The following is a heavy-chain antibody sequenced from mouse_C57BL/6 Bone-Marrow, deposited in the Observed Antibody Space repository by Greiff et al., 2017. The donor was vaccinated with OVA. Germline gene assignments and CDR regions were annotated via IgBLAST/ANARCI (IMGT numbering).Heavy chain of an antibody. CDR1: GFSLTSYG. J-gene: IGHJ4*01. V-gene: IGHV2-2*01. Sequence: VQLQESGPGLVQPSQSLSITCTVSGFSLTSYGVHWVRQSPGKGLEWLGVIWSGGSTDYNAAFISRLSISKDNSKSQVFFKMNSLQADDTAIYYCARNWRLRRGYYYAMDYWGQGTSVTVSS. D-gene: IGHD2-4*01. CDR2: IWSGGST. CDR3: ARNWRLRRGYYYAMDY.